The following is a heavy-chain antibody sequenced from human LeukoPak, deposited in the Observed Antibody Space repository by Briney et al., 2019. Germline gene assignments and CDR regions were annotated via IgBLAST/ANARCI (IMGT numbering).Heavy chain of an antibody. V-gene: IGHV1-2*02. J-gene: IGHJ3*02. D-gene: IGHD3/OR15-3a*01. CDR3: ARGTGRTALWPRDAFDI. CDR2: INPNSGGS. CDR1: GYTFTGYY. Sequence: ASVKVSCKASGYTFTGYYLHWVRQAPGQGPEWMGWINPNSGGSNYAQKFQGRVTMTRDTSISTAYMELSRLRSDDTAVYYCARGTGRTALWPRDAFDIWGQGTMVTVSS.